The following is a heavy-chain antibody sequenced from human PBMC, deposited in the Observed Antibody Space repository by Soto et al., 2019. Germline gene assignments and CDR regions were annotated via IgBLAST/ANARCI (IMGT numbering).Heavy chain of an antibody. J-gene: IGHJ6*02. Sequence: EVQLVESGGGLVQPGGSLRLSCAASGFTFSSYSMNWVRQAPGKGLEWVSYISSSSSTIYYADSVKGRFTISRDKAKNSLHLQRNSLRDEDTAVYYCARDRDPDSSGYYYVGYFYYGMDVWGQGTTVTVSS. CDR2: ISSSSSTI. CDR1: GFTFSSYS. V-gene: IGHV3-48*02. D-gene: IGHD3-22*01. CDR3: ARDRDPDSSGYYYVGYFYYGMDV.